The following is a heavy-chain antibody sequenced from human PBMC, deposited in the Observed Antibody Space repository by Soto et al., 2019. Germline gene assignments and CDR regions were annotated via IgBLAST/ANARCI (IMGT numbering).Heavy chain of an antibody. CDR3: ARDPPLSVLVVVATDDF. Sequence: EVQLVESGGGLVKPGGSLRLSCAASGFTFTNHNMNWVRQAPGKGLEWVSSISSSSSFRNYADSVKSRFSISRDNDKNLVYLQMDSLRAEDTAVYYCARDPPLSVLVVVATDDFWGQGTLVTVSS. CDR2: ISSSSSFR. D-gene: IGHD2-21*01. J-gene: IGHJ4*02. V-gene: IGHV3-21*02. CDR1: GFTFTNHN.